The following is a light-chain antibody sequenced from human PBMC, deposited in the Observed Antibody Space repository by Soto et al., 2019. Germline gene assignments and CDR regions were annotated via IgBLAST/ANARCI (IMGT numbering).Light chain of an antibody. CDR3: LQHNNYPLT. CDR1: QGIRSD. CDR2: VAS. J-gene: IGKJ1*01. V-gene: IGKV1-17*01. Sequence: DIQMTQSPSSLSASVGDRVTITCRASQGIRSDLGWYQQKPGKAPKRLIYVASSLQSGVPSRFSGSGSGTESTLTISSLQPEDFATYYCLQHNNYPLTFGPGTKVEIK.